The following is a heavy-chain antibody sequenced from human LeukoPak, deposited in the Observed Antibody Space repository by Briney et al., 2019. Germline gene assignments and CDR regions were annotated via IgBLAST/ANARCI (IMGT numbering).Heavy chain of an antibody. Sequence: ASVKVSCKVSGYTLTELSMHWVRQAPGKGLEWMGGFDPEDGETIYAQKFQGRVTMTEDTSTDTAYMELSSLRSEDTAVYYCARDNDSRDPPHFDYWGQGTLVTVSS. J-gene: IGHJ4*02. V-gene: IGHV1-24*01. CDR3: ARDNDSRDPPHFDY. D-gene: IGHD3-16*01. CDR2: FDPEDGET. CDR1: GYTLTELS.